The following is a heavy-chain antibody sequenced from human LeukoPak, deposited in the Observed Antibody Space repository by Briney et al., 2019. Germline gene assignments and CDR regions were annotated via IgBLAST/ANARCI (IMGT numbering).Heavy chain of an antibody. Sequence: PSETLSLTCAVYGGSFSTYYWSWIRQPPGKGLEWIGEINHSGTTNYNPSLKSRVTISIDTSKNQLSLKVSSVTAADTAVYYCAREPQSSSPGDYWGQGTLVTVSS. CDR2: INHSGTT. V-gene: IGHV4-34*01. CDR3: AREPQSSSPGDY. D-gene: IGHD6-13*01. CDR1: GGSFSTYY. J-gene: IGHJ4*02.